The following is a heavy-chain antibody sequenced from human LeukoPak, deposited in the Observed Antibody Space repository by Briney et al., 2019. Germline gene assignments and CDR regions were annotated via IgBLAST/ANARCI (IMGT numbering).Heavy chain of an antibody. CDR3: AGDSSGSYYGSVY. Sequence: SETLSLTCTVSGGSISSYYWSWIRQPPGKGLEWSGFIFYPGSTNYNPSLKGRVTISVDTSKNQFSLKLSSVTAADTAVYYCAGDSSGSYYGSVYWGQGTLVTVSS. CDR1: GGSISSYY. J-gene: IGHJ4*02. CDR2: IFYPGST. D-gene: IGHD3-22*01. V-gene: IGHV4-59*01.